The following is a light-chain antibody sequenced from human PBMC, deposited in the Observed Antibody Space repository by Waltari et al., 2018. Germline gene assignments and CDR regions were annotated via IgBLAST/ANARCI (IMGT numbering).Light chain of an antibody. Sequence: QSALTQPRSVSGSPGQSVTISCTGSGSDVGGYIYVSWSHHHPGRAPKVVIYDVDKRPSGVPDRFSGSQSGKTASLTISGLQAEDEGDYYCCSYAGRYTFVFGSGTRVTVL. V-gene: IGLV2-11*01. CDR1: GSDVGGYIY. CDR3: CSYAGRYTFV. J-gene: IGLJ1*01. CDR2: DVD.